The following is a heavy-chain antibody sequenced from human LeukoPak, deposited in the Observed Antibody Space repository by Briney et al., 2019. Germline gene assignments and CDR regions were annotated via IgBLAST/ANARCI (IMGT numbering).Heavy chain of an antibody. CDR3: ARDRNWGQLGYMDV. D-gene: IGHD6-6*01. CDR2: IIPIFGTA. CDR1: GGTFSSYA. V-gene: IGHV1-69*06. Sequence: ASVKVSCKASGGTFSSYAISWVRQAPGQGLEWMGGIIPIFGTANYAQKFQGRVTITADKSTSTAYMELSSLRSEDTAVYYCARDRNWGQLGYMDVWGKGTTVTVSS. J-gene: IGHJ6*03.